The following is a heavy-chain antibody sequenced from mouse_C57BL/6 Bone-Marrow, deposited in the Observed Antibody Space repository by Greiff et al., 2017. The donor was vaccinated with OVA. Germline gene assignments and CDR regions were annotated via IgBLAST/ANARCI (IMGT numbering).Heavy chain of an antibody. V-gene: IGHV1-81*01. CDR1: GYTFTSYG. CDR2: IYPRSGNT. CDR3: ARWGIYYYRYWYFDV. Sequence: VKLMESGAELARPGASVKLSCKASGYTFTSYGISWVKQRTGQGLEWIGEIYPRSGNTYYNEKFKGKATLTADKSSSTAYMELRSLTSEDSAVYFCARWGIYYYRYWYFDVWGTGTTVTVSS. J-gene: IGHJ1*03. D-gene: IGHD1-1*01.